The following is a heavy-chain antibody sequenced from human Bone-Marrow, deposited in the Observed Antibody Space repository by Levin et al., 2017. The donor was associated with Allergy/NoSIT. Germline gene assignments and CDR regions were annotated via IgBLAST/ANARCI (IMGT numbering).Heavy chain of an antibody. CDR3: AVRLASDYYGSGSYSWFDP. Sequence: GESLKISCKGSGYSFTSYWIGWVRQMPGKGLEWMGIIYPGDSDTRYSPSFQGQVTISADKSISTAYLQWSSLKASDTAMYYCAVRLASDYYGSGSYSWFDPWGQGTLVTVSS. V-gene: IGHV5-51*01. CDR1: GYSFTSYW. J-gene: IGHJ5*02. D-gene: IGHD3-10*01. CDR2: IYPGDSDT.